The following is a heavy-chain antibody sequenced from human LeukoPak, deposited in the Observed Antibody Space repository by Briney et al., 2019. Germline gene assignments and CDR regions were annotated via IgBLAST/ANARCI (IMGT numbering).Heavy chain of an antibody. CDR1: GFTVSSNY. J-gene: IGHJ4*02. V-gene: IGHV4-4*02. CDR2: IYHTGST. CDR3: VRCGSYCLDY. Sequence: GSLRLSCAASGFTVSSNYMSWVRQPPGKGLEWIGEIYHTGSTNYNPSLKSRVTISVDKSKNQFSLNLSSVTAADTAVYYCVRCGSYCLDYWGQGTLVTVSS. D-gene: IGHD1-26*01.